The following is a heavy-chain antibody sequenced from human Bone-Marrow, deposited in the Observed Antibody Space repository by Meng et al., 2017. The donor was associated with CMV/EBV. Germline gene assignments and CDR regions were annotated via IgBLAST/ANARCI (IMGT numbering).Heavy chain of an antibody. Sequence: SVKVSCKASGGTFSSYAISWVRQAPGQGLEWMGGIIPIFGTANYAQKFQGRVTITADKSTSTAYMELSSLRSEDTAVYYCASPEVVVPAAIPDAFDIWGQGTMVTVSS. CDR1: GGTFSSYA. CDR3: ASPEVVVPAAIPDAFDI. J-gene: IGHJ3*02. CDR2: IIPIFGTA. D-gene: IGHD2-2*01. V-gene: IGHV1-69*06.